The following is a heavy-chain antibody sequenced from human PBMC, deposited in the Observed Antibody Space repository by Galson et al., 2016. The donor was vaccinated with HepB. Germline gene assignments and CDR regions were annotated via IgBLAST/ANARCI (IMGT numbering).Heavy chain of an antibody. D-gene: IGHD2/OR15-2a*01. CDR3: AKRHEYCPPVGCSVDY. J-gene: IGHJ4*02. CDR2: DSMDGRRK. CDR1: GFTFSGYG. Sequence: SCAASGFTFSGYGMHWVRQAPGKGLGWVAADSMDGRRKWYAESVEGRFTISRDNFNNMLYLQMSSLIPDDTAVYFCAKRHEYCPPVGCSVDYWGQGTLVSVSS. V-gene: IGHV3-30*18.